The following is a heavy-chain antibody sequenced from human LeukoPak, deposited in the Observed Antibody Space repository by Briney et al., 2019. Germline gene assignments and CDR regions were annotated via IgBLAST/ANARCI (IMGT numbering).Heavy chain of an antibody. Sequence: SETLSLTCAVYGGSFSGYYWSWIRQPPGKGLEWIGEINHSGSTNYNPSLKSRVTISVDTSKNQFSLKLSSVTAADTAVYYCARGAKVYGTQLVLLRYWGQGTLVTVSS. V-gene: IGHV4-34*01. CDR1: GGSFSGYY. D-gene: IGHD6-13*01. CDR3: ARGAKVYGTQLVLLRY. J-gene: IGHJ4*02. CDR2: INHSGST.